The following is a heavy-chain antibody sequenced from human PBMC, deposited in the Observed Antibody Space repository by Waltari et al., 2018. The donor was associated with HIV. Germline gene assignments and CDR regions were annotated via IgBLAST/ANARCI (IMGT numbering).Heavy chain of an antibody. V-gene: IGHV1-2*02. D-gene: IGHD6-19*01. CDR3: ARDPLHGVAVADIDY. Sequence: QVQLVQSGAEVKKPGASVKVSCKASGYTFTAYYMHWVRQAPGQGLEWRGVINQRRGGTQYAQTFQGRVTMPRDTSISTASMELSRLRSDDTAVYYCARDPLHGVAVADIDYWGQGTLVTVSS. CDR1: GYTFTAYY. J-gene: IGHJ4*02. CDR2: INQRRGGT.